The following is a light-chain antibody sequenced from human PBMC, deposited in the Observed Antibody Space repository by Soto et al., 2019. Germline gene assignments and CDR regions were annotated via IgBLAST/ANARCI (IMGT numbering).Light chain of an antibody. Sequence: QSVLTQPPSVSGSPGQSVTISCTATTTAIDNYDSVSWYQQAPGTAHKLIIYDVNNRPSGAPDRFSGSTAGNTASLTISVLQAEDETDYFCSLYSSNGSLMFGPGSMVTVL. CDR1: TTAIDNYDS. V-gene: IGLV2-18*01. CDR2: DVN. J-gene: IGLJ1*01. CDR3: SLYSSNGSLM.